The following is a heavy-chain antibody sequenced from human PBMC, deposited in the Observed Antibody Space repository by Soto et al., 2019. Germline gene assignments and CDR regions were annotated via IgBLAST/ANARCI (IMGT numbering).Heavy chain of an antibody. CDR2: IIPIFGTA. V-gene: IGHV1-69*13. CDR3: ARDHPTDYYDSSGYHH. CDR1: GGTFSSYA. J-gene: IGHJ4*02. Sequence: SVKVSCKASGGTFSSYAISWVRQAPGQGLEWMGGIIPIFGTANYAQKFQGRVTITADESTSTAYMELSSLRSEDTAVYYCARDHPTDYYDSSGYHHWGQGTLVTVS. D-gene: IGHD3-22*01.